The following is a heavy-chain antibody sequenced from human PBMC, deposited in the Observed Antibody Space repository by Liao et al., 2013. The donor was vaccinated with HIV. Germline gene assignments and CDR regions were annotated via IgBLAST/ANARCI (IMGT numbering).Heavy chain of an antibody. CDR3: ARSTMLTRGGYFDY. V-gene: IGHV4-4*07. D-gene: IGHD2-2*01. CDR2: IYTSGSI. CDR1: GGFISSYY. Sequence: QVQLQESGPGLVKPSETLSLTCTVSGGFISSYYWSWIRQPAGKGLEWVGRIYTSGSINYNPSLKSRVTMSVDTSKNQFSLKLSSVTAADTAVYYCARSTMLTRGGYFDYWGQGTLVTVSS. J-gene: IGHJ4*02.